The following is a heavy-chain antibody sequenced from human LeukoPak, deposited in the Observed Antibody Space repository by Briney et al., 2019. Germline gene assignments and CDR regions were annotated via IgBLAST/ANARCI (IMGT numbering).Heavy chain of an antibody. J-gene: IGHJ6*02. D-gene: IGHD2-15*01. CDR1: GFSFSNHG. CDR3: ARDGEYCSAGCTSRSYSYGLDV. Sequence: GGSLRLSCAASGFSFSNHGIHWVRQAPGKGLEWVSLIWYDGSNKYYADSVKGRFTISRDDSKNTVYLQMNSLRAEDTSVYYCARDGEYCSAGCTSRSYSYGLDVWGQGTTVTVSS. CDR2: IWYDGSNK. V-gene: IGHV3-33*01.